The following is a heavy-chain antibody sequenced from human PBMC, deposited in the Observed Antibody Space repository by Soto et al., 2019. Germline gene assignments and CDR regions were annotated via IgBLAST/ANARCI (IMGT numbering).Heavy chain of an antibody. CDR1: GGSISIYY. CDR3: ARGHHYYDSSGYYLFDY. CDR2: IYYSGST. V-gene: IGHV4-59*01. Sequence: SETLSLTCTVSGGSISIYYWSWIRHPPGKGLEWIGYIYYSGSTNYNPSLKSRVTISVDTSKNQFSLKLSSVTAADTAVYYCARGHHYYDSSGYYLFDYWGQGTLVTVSS. J-gene: IGHJ4*02. D-gene: IGHD3-22*01.